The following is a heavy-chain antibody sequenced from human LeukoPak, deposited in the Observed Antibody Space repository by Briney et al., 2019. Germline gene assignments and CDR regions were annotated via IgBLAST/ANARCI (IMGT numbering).Heavy chain of an antibody. D-gene: IGHD5-18*01. CDR3: AKDVEGTYWAAMVSAYFDP. J-gene: IGHJ5*02. V-gene: IGHV1-69*04. CDR1: GGTFKTNT. CDR2: VIPVLGLT. Sequence: SVKVSCKASGGTFKTNTFTWVRQAPGHGLEGVGRVIPVLGLTDYSENFQGRVTITADKSTNTVYMELTSLTPRDTAVYYCAKDVEGTYWAAMVSAYFDPWGQGTLVTVSS.